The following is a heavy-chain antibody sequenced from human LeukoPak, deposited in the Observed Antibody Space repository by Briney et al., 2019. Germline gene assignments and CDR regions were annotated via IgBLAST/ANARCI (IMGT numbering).Heavy chain of an antibody. D-gene: IGHD3-22*01. Sequence: PGGSLRLSCAASGFTFINYAVTWVRQAPGKGLEWVSVISGSGGSTYYADSVKGRFTISRDNSKNTLYLQMNSLRAEDTAVYYCAKDASLPLPFRVIVVVIALDYWGQGTLVTVSS. J-gene: IGHJ4*02. CDR1: GFTFINYA. CDR3: AKDASLPLPFRVIVVVIALDY. CDR2: ISGSGGST. V-gene: IGHV3-23*01.